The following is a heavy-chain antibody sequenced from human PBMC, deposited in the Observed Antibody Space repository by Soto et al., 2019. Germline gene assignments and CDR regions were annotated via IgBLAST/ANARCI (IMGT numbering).Heavy chain of an antibody. J-gene: IGHJ6*02. Sequence: SVKVSCKASGGTFSSYAISWVRQAPGQGLEWMGGIIPIFGTANYAQKFQGRVTITADESTSTAYMELSSLRSEDTAVYYCARLGASSYYDSSGSTSDYYGMDVWGQGTTVTVSS. CDR3: ARLGASSYYDSSGSTSDYYGMDV. V-gene: IGHV1-69*13. D-gene: IGHD3-22*01. CDR2: IIPIFGTA. CDR1: GGTFSSYA.